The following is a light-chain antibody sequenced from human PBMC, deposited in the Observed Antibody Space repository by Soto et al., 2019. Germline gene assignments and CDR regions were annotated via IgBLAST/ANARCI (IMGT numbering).Light chain of an antibody. CDR2: GAS. CDR3: HQSNNWPYT. CDR1: QSVSHN. V-gene: IGKV3-15*01. J-gene: IGKJ2*01. Sequence: EILMTQSPATLSVSPGERATLSCRASQSVSHNLAWYQQKPGQAPRLLFYGASTRANGTPARFSGSGSGTEFTLTISSLQSEDFAIYYCHQSNNWPYTFGQGTKLEIK.